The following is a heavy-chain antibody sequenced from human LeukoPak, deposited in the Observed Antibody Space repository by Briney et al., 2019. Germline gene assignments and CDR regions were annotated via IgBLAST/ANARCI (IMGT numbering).Heavy chain of an antibody. V-gene: IGHV1-2*06. CDR2: INPNSGGT. CDR1: GYTFTGYY. CDR3: ARELVKQLVWDY. D-gene: IGHD6-13*01. Sequence: ASVKVSCKASGYTFTGYYMHWVRQAPGQGLEWMGRINPNSGGTNYAQKFQGRVTMTRDTSISTAYMELSSLRSDDTAVYYCARELVKQLVWDYWGQGTLVTVSS. J-gene: IGHJ4*02.